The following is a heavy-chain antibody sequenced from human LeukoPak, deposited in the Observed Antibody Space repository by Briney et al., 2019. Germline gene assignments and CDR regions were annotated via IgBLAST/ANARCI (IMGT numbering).Heavy chain of an antibody. V-gene: IGHV1-2*02. Sequence: GASVKVSCKASGYTFTGYYMHWVRQAPGQGLEWMGWTNPNSSGTNYAQKFQGRVTMTRDTSISTAYMELSRLRSDDTAVYYCARVYPYYDSSGYFDYWGQGTLVTVSS. D-gene: IGHD3-22*01. J-gene: IGHJ4*02. CDR1: GYTFTGYY. CDR3: ARVYPYYDSSGYFDY. CDR2: TNPNSSGT.